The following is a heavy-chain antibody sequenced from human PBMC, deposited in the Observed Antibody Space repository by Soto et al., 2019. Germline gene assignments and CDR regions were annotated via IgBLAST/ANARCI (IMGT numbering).Heavy chain of an antibody. D-gene: IGHD5-12*01. J-gene: IGHJ5*02. CDR2: IYYSGST. CDR3: ARHRDGYNYDNWFDP. CDR1: GGSFSSSSYY. Sequence: PEETLSLTCTVSGGSFSSSSYYWGWIRQPPGKGLEWIGRIYYSGSTYYNPSLKSRVPISVDTPKNQFSLKLSPVPAADTAVYYCARHRDGYNYDNWFDPWGQGTLVTVSS. V-gene: IGHV4-39*01.